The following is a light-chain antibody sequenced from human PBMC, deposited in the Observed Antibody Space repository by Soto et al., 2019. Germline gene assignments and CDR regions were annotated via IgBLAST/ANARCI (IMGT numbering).Light chain of an antibody. CDR3: QQYNKWPYT. V-gene: IGKV3-15*01. CDR1: QSVSRN. CDR2: GAS. Sequence: DIVMTQSTATLSVSPGETAALSCRASQSVSRNFAWYQQKPGQAPRLLIYGASIRATDIPARFRGSGSGTDFTLTISSLQSEDFAVYYCQQYNKWPYTFGQGTKLEIK. J-gene: IGKJ2*01.